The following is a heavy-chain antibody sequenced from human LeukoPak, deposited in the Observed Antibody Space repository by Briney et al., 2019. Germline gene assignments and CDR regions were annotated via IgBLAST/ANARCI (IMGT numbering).Heavy chain of an antibody. CDR3: ARESGIAAALDL. CDR2: INTDGSST. J-gene: IGHJ5*02. CDR1: GFTFSSYW. V-gene: IGHV3-74*01. Sequence: PGGSLRLSCAASGFTFSSYWMHGVRQAPGKGLVWVSRINTDGSSTSYADSVKGRFTISRDNAKNTLYLQMNSLRAEDTAVYYCARESGIAAALDLWGQGTLVTVSS. D-gene: IGHD6-13*01.